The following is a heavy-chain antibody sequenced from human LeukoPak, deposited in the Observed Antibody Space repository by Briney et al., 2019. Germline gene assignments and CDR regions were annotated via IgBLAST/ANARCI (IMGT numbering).Heavy chain of an antibody. CDR1: GFNFTNYN. Sequence: PGGSLRLSCAASGFNFTNYNMNWVRQAPGKGLEWVSSIHSSSGSIYYADSLKGRFTISRDNAKNSLYPQMNSLRAEDTAVYYCVKGWWELLDYWGQGTLVTVSS. V-gene: IGHV3-21*01. J-gene: IGHJ4*02. CDR2: IHSSSGSI. CDR3: VKGWWELLDY. D-gene: IGHD2-15*01.